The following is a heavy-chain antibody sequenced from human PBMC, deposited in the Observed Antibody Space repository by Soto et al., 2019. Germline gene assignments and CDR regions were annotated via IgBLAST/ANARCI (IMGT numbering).Heavy chain of an antibody. J-gene: IGHJ6*03. Sequence: EVQLVESGGGLVQPGGSLRLSCAASGFTFSNYWMYWVRQAPGKGLVWVSRTNGDGSTSSYADSVKGRFTISRDNAKTTLYLQMNSLRAEDTAVYYCARGDCVGGSCYSLAGSFYYYMDVWGKGTTVTVFS. CDR2: TNGDGSTS. CDR1: GFTFSNYW. V-gene: IGHV3-74*01. D-gene: IGHD2-15*01. CDR3: ARGDCVGGSCYSLAGSFYYYMDV.